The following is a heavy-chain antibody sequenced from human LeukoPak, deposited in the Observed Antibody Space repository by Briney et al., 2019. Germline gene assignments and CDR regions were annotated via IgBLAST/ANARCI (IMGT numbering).Heavy chain of an antibody. D-gene: IGHD3/OR15-3a*01. CDR2: TLYTGRT. Sequence: KASETLSLTCTVSGDSIISNIYWWDWVRLPPGKGLEWIGATLYTGRTFYSPSLKSRVTISVDTSKNQFSLDLSSATAADTAVYYCARRRHNFDFYDVWGQGTRVTVSS. V-gene: IGHV4-39*01. J-gene: IGHJ3*01. CDR1: GDSIISNIYW. CDR3: ARRRHNFDFYDV.